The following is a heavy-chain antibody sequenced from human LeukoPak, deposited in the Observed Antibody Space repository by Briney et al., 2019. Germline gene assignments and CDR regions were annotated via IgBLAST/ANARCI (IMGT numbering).Heavy chain of an antibody. Sequence: GGSLRLSCAASGFTFSSYWMSWVRQAPGKGLEGVANINEDGSKKYYVDSVKGGFTISRDNAKNSLYLQMNSLRAEDTAVYYCARDGRDGYIDYWGQGTLVTVSS. D-gene: IGHD5-24*01. V-gene: IGHV3-7*01. CDR1: GFTFSSYW. J-gene: IGHJ4*02. CDR2: INEDGSKK. CDR3: ARDGRDGYIDY.